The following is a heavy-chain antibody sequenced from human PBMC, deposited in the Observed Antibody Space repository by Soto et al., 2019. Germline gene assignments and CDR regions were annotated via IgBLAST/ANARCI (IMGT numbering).Heavy chain of an antibody. CDR2: ISAYNGNT. CDR1: GYTFTSYG. V-gene: IGHV1-18*01. CDR3: ARDGYYGSGRNYYYSGMDV. Sequence: QVQLVQSGAEVKKPGASVKVSCKASGYTFTSYGISWVRQAPGQGLEWMGWISAYNGNTNYAQKLQGRVTMTTDTXXSXAXXELRGLRSDDTAVYYGARDGYYGSGRNYYYSGMDVWGQGTTVTVSS. D-gene: IGHD3-10*01. J-gene: IGHJ6*02.